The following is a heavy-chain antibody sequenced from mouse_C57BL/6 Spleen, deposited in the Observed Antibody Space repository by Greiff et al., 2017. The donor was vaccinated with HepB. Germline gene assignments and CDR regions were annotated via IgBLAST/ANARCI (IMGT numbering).Heavy chain of an antibody. CDR2: IDPSDSYT. D-gene: IGHD3-2*02. CDR3: AIWAAAQATLAY. Sequence: VQLQQPGAELVMPGASVKLSCKASGYTFTSYWMHWVKQRPGQGLEWIGEIDPSDSYTNYNQKFKGKSTLTVDKSSSTAYMQLSSLTSEDSAVYYCAIWAAAQATLAYWGQGTLVTVSA. CDR1: GYTFTSYW. J-gene: IGHJ3*01. V-gene: IGHV1-69*01.